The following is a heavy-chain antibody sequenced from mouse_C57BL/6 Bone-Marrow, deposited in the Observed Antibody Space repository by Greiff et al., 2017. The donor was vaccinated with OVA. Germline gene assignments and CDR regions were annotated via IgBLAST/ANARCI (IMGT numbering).Heavy chain of an antibody. CDR3: ANYDYDGGYAMDD. Sequence: VKVVESGPGLVAPSQSLSITCTVSGFSLTSYGVSWVRQPPGTGLEWLGVIWGDGSTNYHSALISRLSISKDNSKSQVFLKLNSLETEDTSRDYCANYDYDGGYAMDDWGQGTSVTVSS. CDR1: GFSLTSYG. CDR2: IWGDGST. D-gene: IGHD2-4*01. J-gene: IGHJ4*01. V-gene: IGHV2-3*01.